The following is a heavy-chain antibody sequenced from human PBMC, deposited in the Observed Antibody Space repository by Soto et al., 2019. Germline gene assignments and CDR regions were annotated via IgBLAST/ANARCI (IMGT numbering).Heavy chain of an antibody. CDR1: GGTFSSYA. D-gene: IGHD4-4*01. V-gene: IGHV1-69*12. CDR3: ARDYSNYEATPGPFDP. Sequence: QVQLVQSGAEVKKPGSSVKVSCKASGGTFSSYAISWVRQAPGQGLEWMGGIIPIFGTANYAQKIQGRVTITADESTSTAYMELSSLRSEDTAVYYCARDYSNYEATPGPFDPWGQGTLVTVSS. J-gene: IGHJ5*02. CDR2: IIPIFGTA.